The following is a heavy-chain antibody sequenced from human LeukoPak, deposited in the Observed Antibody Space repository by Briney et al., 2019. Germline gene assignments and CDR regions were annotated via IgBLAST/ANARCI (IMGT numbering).Heavy chain of an antibody. CDR2: IYYSGST. J-gene: IGHJ4*02. D-gene: IGHD3-9*01. CDR3: ARDRIGDILDY. CDR1: GGSISSYY. V-gene: IGHV4-59*01. Sequence: PSETLSLTCTVSGGSISSYYWSWIRQPPGKGLEWIGYIYYSGSTNYNPSLKSRVTISVDTPKNQFSLKLSSVTAADTAVYYCARDRIGDILDYWGQGTLVTVSS.